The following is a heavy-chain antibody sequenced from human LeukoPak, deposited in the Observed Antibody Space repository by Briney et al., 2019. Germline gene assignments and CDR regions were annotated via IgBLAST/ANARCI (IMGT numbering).Heavy chain of an antibody. CDR1: GFTFSSYW. J-gene: IGHJ4*02. CDR2: IASDGSST. CDR3: ARGAVANFDY. V-gene: IGHV3-74*01. Sequence: PGGSLRLSCAASGFTFSSYWMNWVRQAPGKGLVWVSRIASDGSSTTYADSVKGRFSISRDNAKNTLYLQMNSLRAEDTAVYYCARGAVANFDYWGQGTLVTVSS. D-gene: IGHD6-19*01.